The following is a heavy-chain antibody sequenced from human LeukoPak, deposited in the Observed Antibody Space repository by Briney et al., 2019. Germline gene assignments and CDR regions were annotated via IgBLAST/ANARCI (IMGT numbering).Heavy chain of an antibody. Sequence: ASQTLSLTCTVSGDSISSGDYYWSSIRQPPGKGLEWNGYIYYSGSTYYIPSLKSRVTISVDTSKNQFSLKLSSVTAADTAVYYCASSNYYYDSSGYRHLFDYWGQGTLVTVSS. J-gene: IGHJ4*02. CDR2: IYYSGST. CDR1: GDSISSGDYY. D-gene: IGHD3-22*01. V-gene: IGHV4-30-4*08. CDR3: ASSNYYYDSSGYRHLFDY.